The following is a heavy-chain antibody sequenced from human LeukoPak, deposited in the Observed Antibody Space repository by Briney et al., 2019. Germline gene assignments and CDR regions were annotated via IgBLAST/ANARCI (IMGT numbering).Heavy chain of an antibody. CDR3: ARDYYDSSGYYPVDDY. CDR1: GFTFSSYA. V-gene: IGHV3-23*01. Sequence: GGSLRLSCAASGFTFSSYAMSWVRQAPGKGLEWVSAISGSGGSTYYADPVKGRFTISRDNSKNTLYLQMNSLRAEDTAVYYCARDYYDSSGYYPVDDYWGQGTLVTVSS. CDR2: ISGSGGST. J-gene: IGHJ4*02. D-gene: IGHD3-22*01.